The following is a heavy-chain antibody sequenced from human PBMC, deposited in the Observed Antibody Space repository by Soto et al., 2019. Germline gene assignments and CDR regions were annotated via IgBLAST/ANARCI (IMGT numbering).Heavy chain of an antibody. CDR1: GFIFRSYA. V-gene: IGHV3-64*04. CDR2: ISSDGDST. D-gene: IGHD6-13*01. Sequence: GGSLRLSCSASGFIFRSYAMHWVRQAPGKGLEYVSAISSDGDSTYYADSVKGRFTISRDNSKNTLYLQMNSLRAEDTAVYYCARSQHSSSLPVFDYWGQGTLVTAPQ. CDR3: ARSQHSSSLPVFDY. J-gene: IGHJ4*02.